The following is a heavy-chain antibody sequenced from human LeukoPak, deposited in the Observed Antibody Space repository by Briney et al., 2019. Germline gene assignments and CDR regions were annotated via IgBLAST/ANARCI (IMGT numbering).Heavy chain of an antibody. CDR1: GGSISSGSYY. J-gene: IGHJ4*02. CDR2: IYTSGST. Sequence: SETLSLTSTVSGGSISSGSYYWSWVRQPAGKGLEWIGRIYTSGSTNYNPSLRSRVTISVDTSKNQFSLKLSSVTAADTAVYYCARESSSSGYYFDYWGQGTLVTVSS. CDR3: ARESSSSGYYFDY. V-gene: IGHV4-61*02. D-gene: IGHD6-6*01.